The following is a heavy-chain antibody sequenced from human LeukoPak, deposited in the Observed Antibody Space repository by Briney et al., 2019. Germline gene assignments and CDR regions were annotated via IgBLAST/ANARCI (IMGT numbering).Heavy chain of an antibody. V-gene: IGHV4-39*01. CDR1: GGSISSSTYY. Sequence: SETLSLTCTVSGGSISSSTYYWGWIRQPPGKGLEWIGRIYYSGSTYYNPSLKSRVTISVDTSKNKFSLRLSSVTAADTAVYYCARHIYDSSGSNFDYWGQGTLVTVSS. J-gene: IGHJ4*02. D-gene: IGHD3-22*01. CDR2: IYYSGST. CDR3: ARHIYDSSGSNFDY.